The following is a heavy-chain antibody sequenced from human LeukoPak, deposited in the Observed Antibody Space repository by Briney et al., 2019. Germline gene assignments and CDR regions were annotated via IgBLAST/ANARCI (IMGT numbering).Heavy chain of an antibody. J-gene: IGHJ6*03. V-gene: IGHV3-21*01. CDR3: ARDVHAAAGHMDV. D-gene: IGHD6-13*01. CDR1: GFTFSSYS. CDR2: ISSSSSYI. Sequence: GGSLRLSCAASGFTFSSYSMNWVRQAPGKGLEWVSSISSSSSYIYYADSVKGRFTISRDNAKNSLYLQMNSLRTEDTAVYYCARDVHAAAGHMDVWGKGTTVTVSS.